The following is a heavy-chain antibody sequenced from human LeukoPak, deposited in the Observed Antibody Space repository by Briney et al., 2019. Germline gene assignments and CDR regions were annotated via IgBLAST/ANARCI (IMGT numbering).Heavy chain of an antibody. CDR3: ARRLSCSSTSCPVVIANYDAFDI. J-gene: IGHJ3*02. V-gene: IGHV5-51*01. Sequence: GESLKISCKGSGYSFTSYWIGWVRQMPGKGLEWMGIIYPGDSDTRYSPSFRGQVTISADKSISTAYLQWSSLKASDTAMYYCARRLSCSSTSCPVVIANYDAFDIWGQGTMVTVSS. CDR2: IYPGDSDT. D-gene: IGHD2-2*01. CDR1: GYSFTSYW.